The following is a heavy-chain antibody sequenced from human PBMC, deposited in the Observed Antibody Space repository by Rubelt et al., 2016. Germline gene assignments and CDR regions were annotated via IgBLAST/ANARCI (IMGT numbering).Heavy chain of an antibody. CDR1: GFTFSSYS. V-gene: IGHV3-21*01. J-gene: IGHJ4*02. CDR3: ARGTYDYVWGSYPPFDY. CDR2: ISSSSSYI. Sequence: EVQLVESGGGLVKPGGSLRLSCAASGFTFSSYSMNWVRQAPGKGLEWVSSISSSSSYIYYADSVKGRFTISRDNAKNSLYLQMNSLRAEDTAVYYCARGTYDYVWGSYPPFDYWGQGTLVTVSS. D-gene: IGHD3-16*02.